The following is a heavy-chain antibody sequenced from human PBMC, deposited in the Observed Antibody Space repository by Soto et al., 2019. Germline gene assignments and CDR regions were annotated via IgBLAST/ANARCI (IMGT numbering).Heavy chain of an antibody. D-gene: IGHD6-13*01. V-gene: IGHV4-59*08. CDR3: ARLRWATIAEAGSFDY. J-gene: IGHJ4*02. Sequence: QVQLQESDPGLVKPSETLSLTCTVSGGSISSKYWSWIRQPPGKGLEWIGYIYYNGRTNYKPSLKSRFTISVDTSRNQFSLKLTSVTAADTAVYYCARLRWATIAEAGSFDYWGQGILVTVSS. CDR1: GGSISSKY. CDR2: IYYNGRT.